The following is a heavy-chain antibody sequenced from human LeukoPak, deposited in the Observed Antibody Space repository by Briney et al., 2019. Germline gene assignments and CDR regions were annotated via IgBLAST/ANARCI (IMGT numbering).Heavy chain of an antibody. J-gene: IGHJ5*02. CDR1: GYTFTGYG. Sequence: ASVKVSCKASGYTFTGYGISWVRQAPGQGLEWMGWISAYNGNTNYAQKFQGRVSMTTDTSTSTAYMELRSLRSDDTAVYFCARVSPNRRISYGYQNWFDPWGQGTLVSVSS. V-gene: IGHV1-18*01. D-gene: IGHD5-18*01. CDR2: ISAYNGNT. CDR3: ARVSPNRRISYGYQNWFDP.